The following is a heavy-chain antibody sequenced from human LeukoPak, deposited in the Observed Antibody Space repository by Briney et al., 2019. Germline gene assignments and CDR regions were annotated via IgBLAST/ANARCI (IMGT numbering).Heavy chain of an antibody. J-gene: IGHJ6*02. CDR1: GGSISSYY. V-gene: IGHV4-59*12. CDR3: ARLSSTTVVGYGMDV. D-gene: IGHD2-2*01. CDR2: IYYSGST. Sequence: SETLSLTCTVSGGSISSYYWSWIRQPPGKGLEWIGYIYYSGSTNYNPSLKSRVTISVDTSKNQFSLTLSSVTAADTAVYYCARLSSTTVVGYGMDVWGQGTTVTVSS.